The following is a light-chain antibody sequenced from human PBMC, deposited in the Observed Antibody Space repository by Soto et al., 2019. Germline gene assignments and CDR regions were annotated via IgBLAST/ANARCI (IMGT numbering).Light chain of an antibody. CDR3: QTWGTGIQV. V-gene: IGLV4-69*01. CDR1: SGHSNYA. CDR2: LNSDGGL. J-gene: IGLJ3*02. Sequence: QLVLTQSPSASASLGASVKLTCTLSSGHSNYAIAWHQQQPEKGPRYLMKLNSDGGLNKGDAIPDRFSGSSSGAERYLTISSLQSEDEADYYCQTWGTGIQVFGGGTKVTVL.